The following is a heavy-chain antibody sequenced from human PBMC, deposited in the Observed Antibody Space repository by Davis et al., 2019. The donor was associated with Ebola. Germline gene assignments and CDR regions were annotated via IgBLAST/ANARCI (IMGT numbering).Heavy chain of an antibody. Sequence: GESLKISCAASGFTFSRYWMHWVRQPPGQGLVWLSRIQGDGSTTDYADSVKGRFTISRDNANNTMFLQMNSLRAADTAVYYCGRVILFPGIGMDIWGQGTMVTVSS. V-gene: IGHV3-74*01. J-gene: IGHJ6*02. D-gene: IGHD2-21*01. CDR3: GRVILFPGIGMDI. CDR1: GFTFSRYW. CDR2: IQGDGSTT.